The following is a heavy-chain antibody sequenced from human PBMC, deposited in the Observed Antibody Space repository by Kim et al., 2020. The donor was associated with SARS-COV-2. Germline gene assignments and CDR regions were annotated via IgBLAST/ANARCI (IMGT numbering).Heavy chain of an antibody. CDR1: GGSISSSNW. Sequence: SETLSLTCAVSGGSISSSNWWSWVRQPPGKGLEWIGEIYHSGSTNYNPSLKSRVTISVDKSKNQFSLKLSSVTAADTAVYYCARVGGGIVVPAAIRYYGMDVWGQGTTVTVSS. CDR3: ARVGGGIVVPAAIRYYGMDV. J-gene: IGHJ6*02. D-gene: IGHD2-2*01. V-gene: IGHV4-4*02. CDR2: IYHSGST.